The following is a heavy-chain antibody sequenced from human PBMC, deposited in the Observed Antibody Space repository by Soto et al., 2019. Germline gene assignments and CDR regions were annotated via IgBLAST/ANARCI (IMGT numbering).Heavy chain of an antibody. CDR1: GFTFSSYA. V-gene: IGHV3-23*01. CDR2: IRGSGGST. J-gene: IGHJ4*02. CDR3: AKNDDYGDYGVDY. Sequence: EVQLLESGGGLVQPGGSLRLSCAASGFTFSSYAMSWVRQAPGKGLEWVSAIRGSGGSTYYADSVKGRFTVSRDNSKNTLYLQMNILRAEDTAVYYCAKNDDYGDYGVDYWGQGTLVTVSS. D-gene: IGHD4-17*01.